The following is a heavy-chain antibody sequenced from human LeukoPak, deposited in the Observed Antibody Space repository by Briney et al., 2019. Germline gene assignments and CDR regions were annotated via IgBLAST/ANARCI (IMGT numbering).Heavy chain of an antibody. CDR3: ARDCCGYCSSTSCRDY. CDR1: GGTFSSYA. V-gene: IGHV1-69*13. D-gene: IGHD2-2*03. CDR2: IIPIFGTA. Sequence: GASVKVSCKASGGTFSSYAISWVRQAPGQGLEWMGGIIPIFGTANYAQKFQGGVTITADESTSTAYMELSSLRSEDTAVYYCARDCCGYCSSTSCRDYWGQGTLVTVSS. J-gene: IGHJ4*02.